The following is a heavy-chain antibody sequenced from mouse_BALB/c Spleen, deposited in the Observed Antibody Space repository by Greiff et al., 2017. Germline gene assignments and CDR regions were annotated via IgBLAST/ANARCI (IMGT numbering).Heavy chain of an antibody. J-gene: IGHJ2*01. CDR3: AGGYHYFDY. D-gene: IGHD2-12*01. Sequence: EVQRVESGGGLVQPGGSRKLSCAASGFTFSGYGMSWVRQAPGKGPEWVAFISNLAYSIYYADTVTGRFTISRENAKNTLYLEMSSLRSEDTAMYYCAGGYHYFDYWGQGTTLTVSS. CDR1: GFTFSGYG. CDR2: ISNLAYSI. V-gene: IGHV5-15*02.